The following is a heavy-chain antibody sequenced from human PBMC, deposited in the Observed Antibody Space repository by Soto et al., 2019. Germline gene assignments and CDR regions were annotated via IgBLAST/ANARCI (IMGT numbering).Heavy chain of an antibody. Sequence: VGSLRLSCAASGFTFSSYGMHWVRQAPGKGLEWVAVIWYDGSNKYYADSVKGRFTISRDDSKSIAYLQMNSLKTEDTAVYYCTRDRASRSGSQQGWFDPWGQGTLVTVSS. V-gene: IGHV3-33*01. D-gene: IGHD3-3*01. J-gene: IGHJ5*02. CDR3: TRDRASRSGSQQGWFDP. CDR2: IWYDGSNK. CDR1: GFTFSSYG.